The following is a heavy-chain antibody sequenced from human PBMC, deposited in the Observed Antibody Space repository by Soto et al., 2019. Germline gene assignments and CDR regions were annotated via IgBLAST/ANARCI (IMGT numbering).Heavy chain of an antibody. CDR1: GGSISSYY. J-gene: IGHJ4*02. CDR3: ARADGSGSYSPYDY. D-gene: IGHD3-10*01. CDR2: IYYSGST. V-gene: IGHV4-59*01. Sequence: SETLSLTCTVSGGSISSYYWSWIRQPPGKGLEWIGYIYYSGSTNYNPSLKSRVTISVDTSKNQFSLKLSSVTAADTAVYYCARADGSGSYSPYDYSGPGTMVTVYS.